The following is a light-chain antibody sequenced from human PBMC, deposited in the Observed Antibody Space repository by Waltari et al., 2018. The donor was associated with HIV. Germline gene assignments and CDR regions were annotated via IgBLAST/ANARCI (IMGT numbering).Light chain of an antibody. CDR3: QQQSNWPLT. Sequence: EIVLTQSPATLSLSPGERATLSCRASQSVSGYFAWYQQKPGQAPRLLIYDASNRATGIPARFSGSGSGTDFTLTISSLEPEDFALYYCQQQSNWPLTFGGGTNVEIK. V-gene: IGKV3-11*01. CDR2: DAS. CDR1: QSVSGY. J-gene: IGKJ4*01.